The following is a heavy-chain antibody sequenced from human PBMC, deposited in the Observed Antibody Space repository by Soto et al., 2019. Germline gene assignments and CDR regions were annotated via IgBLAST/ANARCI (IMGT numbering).Heavy chain of an antibody. J-gene: IGHJ6*02. Sequence: GGSLRLSCAASGFTFSSYWMHWVRQAPGKGLVWVSRINSDGSSTSYADSVKGRFTISRDNSKNTLYLQMNSLRAEDTAVYYCAKERGYCSGGSCYSLIGYYYGMDVWGQGTTVTVSS. CDR2: INSDGSST. V-gene: IGHV3-74*01. CDR3: AKERGYCSGGSCYSLIGYYYGMDV. D-gene: IGHD2-15*01. CDR1: GFTFSSYW.